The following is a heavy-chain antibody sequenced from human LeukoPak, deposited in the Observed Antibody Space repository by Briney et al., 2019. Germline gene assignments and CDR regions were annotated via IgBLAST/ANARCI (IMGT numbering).Heavy chain of an antibody. CDR3: AKGKKLYDSNDYYFFAPLEY. CDR1: ELIFNNFA. V-gene: IGHV3-23*01. CDR2: ISGSGRTT. Sequence: AGGSLRLSCAASELIFNNFAMTCVRQAPGKGLEWVSSISGSGRTTYYADSVKGRFTISRDNSKNTLFLQMSSLRADDTAIYYCAKGKKLYDSNDYYFFAPLEYWGQGALVTVSS. D-gene: IGHD3-22*01. J-gene: IGHJ4*02.